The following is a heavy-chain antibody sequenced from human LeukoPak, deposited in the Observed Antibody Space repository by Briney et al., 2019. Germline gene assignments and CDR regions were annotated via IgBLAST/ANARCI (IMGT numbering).Heavy chain of an antibody. V-gene: IGHV1-24*01. CDR1: GYTLTELS. CDR2: FDPEDGET. CDR3: ATYTEAKYYDFWSGYPPNWFDP. Sequence: ASVKVSCKVSGYTLTELSMHWVRQAPGKGLEWMGGFDPEDGETIYAQKFQGRVTMTEDTSTDTAYMELSSLRSEDTAVYYCATYTEAKYYDFWSGYPPNWFDPWGQGTLVIVSS. D-gene: IGHD3-3*01. J-gene: IGHJ5*02.